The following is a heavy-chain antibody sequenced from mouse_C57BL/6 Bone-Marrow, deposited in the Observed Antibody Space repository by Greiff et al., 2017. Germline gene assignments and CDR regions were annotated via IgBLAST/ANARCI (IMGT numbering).Heavy chain of an antibody. CDR2: INPSSGYT. Sequence: VKLQQSGAELARPGASVKMSCKASGYTFTSYTMHWVKQRPGQGLEWIGYINPSSGYTKYNQKFKDKATLTADKSSSTAYMQLSSLTSEDSAVYYCARDGSSYRYYAMDYWGQGTSVTVSS. CDR1: GYTFTSYT. CDR3: ARDGSSYRYYAMDY. J-gene: IGHJ4*01. D-gene: IGHD1-1*01. V-gene: IGHV1-4*01.